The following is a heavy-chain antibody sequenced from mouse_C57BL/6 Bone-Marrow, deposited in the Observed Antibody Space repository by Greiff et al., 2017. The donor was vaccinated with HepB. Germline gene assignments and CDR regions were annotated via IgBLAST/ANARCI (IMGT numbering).Heavy chain of an antibody. CDR3: VSLRNYYAIDY. CDR2: IRSKSNNYAT. Sequence: EAGGGLVQPKGSLKLSCAASGFSFNTYAMNWVRQAPGQGLEWVARIRSKSNNYATYYADSVKDRFTISRDDSESMLYLQMNNLKTEDTAMYYCVSLRNYYAIDYWGQGTSVTVSS. V-gene: IGHV10-1*01. J-gene: IGHJ4*01. CDR1: GFSFNTYA.